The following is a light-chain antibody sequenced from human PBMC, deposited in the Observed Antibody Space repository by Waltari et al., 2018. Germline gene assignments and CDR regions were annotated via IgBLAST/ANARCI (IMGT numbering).Light chain of an antibody. J-gene: IGKJ4*01. CDR3: QQYNSYSLLT. CDR2: KSS. Sequence: CRASQSISNVLAWDQQKPGKAPKLLLYKSSTLESGVPSRFSGSGSVTEFTLTISSLQPDDFATYYCQQYNSYSLLTFGGGTKVEIK. CDR1: QSISNV. V-gene: IGKV1-5*03.